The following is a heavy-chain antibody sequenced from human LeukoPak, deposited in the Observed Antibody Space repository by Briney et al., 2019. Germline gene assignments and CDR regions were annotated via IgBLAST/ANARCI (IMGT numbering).Heavy chain of an antibody. D-gene: IGHD6-6*01. CDR3: ASGSIAARGYYGMDV. V-gene: IGHV3-53*01. Sequence: GGSLRLSCAASGFTVSSNYMSWVRQAPGKGLEWVSVIYSGGSTYYADSVKGRFTISRDNSKNTLYLQMNSLRAEDTAVYYCASGSIAARGYYGMDVWGQGTTVTVSS. CDR2: IYSGGST. CDR1: GFTVSSNY. J-gene: IGHJ6*02.